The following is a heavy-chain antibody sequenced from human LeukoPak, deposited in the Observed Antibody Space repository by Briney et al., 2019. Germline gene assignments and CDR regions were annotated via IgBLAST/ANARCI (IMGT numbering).Heavy chain of an antibody. Sequence: RGSLSLSSAASGFTFSSYEMNWVRQAPGKGLEWVSVTYSGGSTYYADSVKGRFTISRDNSKNTLYLQMNSLRAEDTAVYYCARDGKDKWGQGTLVTVSS. CDR2: TYSGGST. V-gene: IGHV3-66*01. CDR1: GFTFSSYE. J-gene: IGHJ4*02. D-gene: IGHD1-14*01. CDR3: ARDGKDK.